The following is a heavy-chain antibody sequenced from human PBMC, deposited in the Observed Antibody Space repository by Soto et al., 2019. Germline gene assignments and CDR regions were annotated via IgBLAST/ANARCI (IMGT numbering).Heavy chain of an antibody. V-gene: IGHV4-39*01. D-gene: IGHD4-4*01. CDR1: GGSISSSSYY. Sequence: SETLSLTCTVSGGSISSSSYYWGWIRQPPGKGLEWIGSIYYSGSTYYNPSLKSRVTISVDTSKNQFSLKLSSVTAADTAVYYCARQVTVTSLPLPYYMDVWGKGTTVTVSS. CDR2: IYYSGST. CDR3: ARQVTVTSLPLPYYMDV. J-gene: IGHJ6*03.